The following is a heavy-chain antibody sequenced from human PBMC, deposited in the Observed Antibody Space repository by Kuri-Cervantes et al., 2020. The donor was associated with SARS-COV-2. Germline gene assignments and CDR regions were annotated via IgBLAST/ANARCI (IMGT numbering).Heavy chain of an antibody. D-gene: IGHD2-15*01. CDR3: ARDPPSPYCSGGSCRTDV. CDR2: ISSSSSYI. CDR1: GFTFSSYS. J-gene: IGHJ6*02. Sequence: GGSLRLSCAASGFTFSSYSMNWVRQAPGKGLEWVSSISSSSSYIYYADSVKGRFTISRDNAKNSLYLQMNSPRAEDTAVYYCARDPPSPYCSGGSCRTDVWGQGTTVTVSS. V-gene: IGHV3-21*01.